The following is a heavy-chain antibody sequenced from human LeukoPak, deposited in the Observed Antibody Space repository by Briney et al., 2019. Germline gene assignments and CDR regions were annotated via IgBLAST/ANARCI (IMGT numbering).Heavy chain of an antibody. CDR3: ARFRFLEWLLPNYYYYYGMDV. CDR1: GGSISSYY. D-gene: IGHD3-3*01. V-gene: IGHV4-59*01. J-gene: IGHJ6*02. CDR2: IYYSGST. Sequence: SETLSLTCTVSGGSISSYYWSWIRQPPGKGLEWIGYIYYSGSTNYNPSLKSRVTISVDTSKNQFSLKLSSVTAADTAVYYCARFRFLEWLLPNYYYYYGMDVWGQGTTVTVSS.